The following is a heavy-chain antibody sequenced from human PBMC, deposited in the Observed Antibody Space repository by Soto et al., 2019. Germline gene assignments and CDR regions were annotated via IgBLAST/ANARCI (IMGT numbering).Heavy chain of an antibody. CDR1: GGSTSTYY. CDR3: ARDRLANWFDP. D-gene: IGHD3-9*01. V-gene: IGHV4-59*01. Sequence: SETLSLTCTVSGGSTSTYYWSWIRQPPGKGLEWIGYIYYSGSTNYNPSLKSRVTISLDTSKNQFSLKLSSVTAADTAVYYCARDRLANWFDPWGQGTLVTGSS. CDR2: IYYSGST. J-gene: IGHJ5*02.